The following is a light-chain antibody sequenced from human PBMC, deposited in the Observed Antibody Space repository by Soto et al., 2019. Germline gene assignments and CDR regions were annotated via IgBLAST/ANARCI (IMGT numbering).Light chain of an antibody. CDR2: GAS. J-gene: IGKJ1*01. V-gene: IGKV3-20*01. Sequence: TQSPATLSVSPGERATLSFRASQSVTTNMAWYQQKPGQAPRLLIYGASSRATGIPDRFSGSGSGTDFTLTISRLEPEDFAVYYCQQYGSSPPTFGQGTKVDIK. CDR3: QQYGSSPPT. CDR1: QSVTTN.